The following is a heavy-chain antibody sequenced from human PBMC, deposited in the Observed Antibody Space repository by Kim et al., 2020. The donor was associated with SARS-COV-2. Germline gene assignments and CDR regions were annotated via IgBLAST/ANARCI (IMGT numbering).Heavy chain of an antibody. CDR3: ARDPSTVTNYPYYYYYGMDV. J-gene: IGHJ6*02. CDR2: ISAYNGNT. V-gene: IGHV1-18*04. CDR1: GYTFTSYG. Sequence: ASVKVSCKASGYTFTSYGISWVRQAPGQGLEWMGWISAYNGNTNYAQKLQGRVTMTTDTSTSTAYMELRSLRSDDTAVYYCARDPSTVTNYPYYYYYGMDVWGQGTTVTVSS. D-gene: IGHD4-4*01.